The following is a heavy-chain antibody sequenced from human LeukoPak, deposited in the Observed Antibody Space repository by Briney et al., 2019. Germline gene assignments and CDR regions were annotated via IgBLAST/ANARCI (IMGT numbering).Heavy chain of an antibody. CDR2: ISGSGGST. J-gene: IGHJ4*02. CDR3: AKIGLGDLFDY. Sequence: GGSLRLSSAASGFTFSSYAMSWVRQAPGKGLEWVSAISGSGGSTYYADSVKGRFTISRDNSKNTLYPQMNSLRAEDTAVYYCAKIGLGDLFDYWGQGTLVTVSS. CDR1: GFTFSSYA. V-gene: IGHV3-23*01. D-gene: IGHD3-10*01.